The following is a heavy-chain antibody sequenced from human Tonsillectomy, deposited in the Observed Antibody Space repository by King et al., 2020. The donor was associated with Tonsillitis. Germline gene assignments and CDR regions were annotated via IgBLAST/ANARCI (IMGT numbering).Heavy chain of an antibody. CDR1: GASISRGIYY. J-gene: IGHJ6*03. CDR3: ARVHYHYYYMDV. Sequence: QLQESGPGLVQPSQTLSLTCTVSGASISRGIYYWGWIRQPAGYGLEWIGRVYTSGCTKYNPSLKSRVTMSVDTPKNQFSLILSSVTAADTAVYYCARVHYHYYYMDVWGKGTTVTVSS. CDR2: VYTSGCT. V-gene: IGHV4-61*02.